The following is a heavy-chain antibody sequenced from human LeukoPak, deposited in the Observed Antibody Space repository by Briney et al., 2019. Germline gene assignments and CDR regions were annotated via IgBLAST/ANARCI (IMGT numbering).Heavy chain of an antibody. CDR1: GFTFGKYA. J-gene: IGHJ4*02. D-gene: IGHD2-15*01. CDR3: AKVYSGIGRRYYFDF. Sequence: GGSLRLSCAASGFTFGKYAMSWVRQAPGKGLEWVSTISGSGITTFYADSVKGRFTISRDTSGNTPHLHMNSLRAEDTAVYYCAKVYSGIGRRYYFDFWGQGTLVTLSS. CDR2: ISGSGITT. V-gene: IGHV3-23*01.